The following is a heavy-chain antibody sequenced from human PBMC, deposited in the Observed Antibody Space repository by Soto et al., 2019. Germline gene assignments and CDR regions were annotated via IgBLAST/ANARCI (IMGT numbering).Heavy chain of an antibody. CDR1: GFDISTYG. CDR3: ARAVSSATYYDCIGC. J-gene: IGHJ4*02. D-gene: IGHD1-26*01. V-gene: IGHV3-33*01. Sequence: PGGSLRLSCEASGFDISTYGLHWVRQAPGKGLEWLAFIWYDGSNQHYAASVKGRFTISRDNSRNTLYLQMNNLRADDTAVYFCARAVSSATYYDCIGCWGRGTLVTVSS. CDR2: IWYDGSNQ.